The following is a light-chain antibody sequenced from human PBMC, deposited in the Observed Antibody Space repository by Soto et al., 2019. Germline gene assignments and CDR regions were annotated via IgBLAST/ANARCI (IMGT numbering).Light chain of an antibody. Sequence: QSVLAQPPSVSGAPGQRVTIPCTGSSSNIGSFYDVHWYQQLPGTVPKLLIYRDNNRPSGVPVRFSGSKSGTKASLAITGLQAEDESDYYCQSYDNSLNHVVFGGGTKLTVL. V-gene: IGLV1-40*01. CDR2: RDN. CDR1: SSNIGSFYD. J-gene: IGLJ2*01. CDR3: QSYDNSLNHVV.